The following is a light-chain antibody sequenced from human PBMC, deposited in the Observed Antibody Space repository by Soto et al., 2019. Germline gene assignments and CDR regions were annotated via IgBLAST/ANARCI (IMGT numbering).Light chain of an antibody. CDR3: SSYGGANTVV. J-gene: IGLJ2*01. CDR2: EVS. V-gene: IGLV2-8*01. CDR1: SSDVGSYNY. Sequence: QSALTQPPSVSGSPGQSVTISCTGTSSDVGSYNYVSWYQQHPGKAPKLMIYEVSKRPSGVPDRLSGSKSANTASLTVSGLQTEDEADYYCSSYGGANTVVFGAGTKVTVL.